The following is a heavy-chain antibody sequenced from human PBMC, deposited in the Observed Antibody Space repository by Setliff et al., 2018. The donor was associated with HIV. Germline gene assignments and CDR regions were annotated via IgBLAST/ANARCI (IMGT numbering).Heavy chain of an antibody. CDR1: GGTFSSYA. D-gene: IGHD3-10*01. J-gene: IGHJ4*02. V-gene: IGHV1-69*06. CDR2: IIPAFGTP. Sequence: ASVKVSCKASGGTFSSYAISWVRQAPGQGLEWMARIIPAFGTPNYAQNFQGRVTITADKSTNTAYMELSRLRSDDTAVYYCVRDIKYGSGNSYLGPSPGFDYWGQGTLVTVSS. CDR3: VRDIKYGSGNSYLGPSPGFDY.